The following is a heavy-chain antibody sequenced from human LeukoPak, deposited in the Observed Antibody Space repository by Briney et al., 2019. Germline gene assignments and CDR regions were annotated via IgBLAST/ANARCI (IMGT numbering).Heavy chain of an antibody. J-gene: IGHJ4*02. V-gene: IGHV1-69*05. CDR1: GGTFSSYA. Sequence: ASVKVSCKASGGTFSSYAISWVRQAPGQGLEWMGRIIPIFGTANSAQKFQGRVTITTDESTSTAYMELSSLRSEDTAVYYCARDGGLGAVAGWFDYWGQGTLVTVSS. CDR3: ARDGGLGAVAGWFDY. D-gene: IGHD6-19*01. CDR2: IIPIFGTA.